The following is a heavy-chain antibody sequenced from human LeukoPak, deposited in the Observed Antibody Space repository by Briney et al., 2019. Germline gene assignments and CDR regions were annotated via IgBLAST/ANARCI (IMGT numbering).Heavy chain of an antibody. J-gene: IGHJ4*02. CDR3: AKASAMIVVVSKHFDY. D-gene: IGHD3-22*01. CDR1: GFTFRSHG. V-gene: IGHV3-23*01. CDR2: ISPSGGIT. Sequence: PGGSLRLSCAASGFTFRSHGMNWVRQAPGKGLEWVSGISPSGGITYYTDSVRGRFTISRDNSKNTVSLQMNSLRGEDTAVYYCAKASAMIVVVSKHFDYWGQGTLVTVSS.